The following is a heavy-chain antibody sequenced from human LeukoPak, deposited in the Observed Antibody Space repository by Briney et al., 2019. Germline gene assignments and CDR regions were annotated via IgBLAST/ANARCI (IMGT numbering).Heavy chain of an antibody. D-gene: IGHD3-10*01. CDR3: ARDSLDLPTVGSGSYRWFDP. CDR1: GYTFTSYA. V-gene: IGHV7-4-1*02. CDR2: INTNTGNP. Sequence: ASVKVSCKASGYTFTSYAMNWVRQAPGQGLEWMGWINTNTGNPTYAQGFTGRFVFSLDTSVSTAYLQISSLKAEDTAVYYCARDSLDLPTVGSGSYRWFDPWGQGTLVTVSS. J-gene: IGHJ5*02.